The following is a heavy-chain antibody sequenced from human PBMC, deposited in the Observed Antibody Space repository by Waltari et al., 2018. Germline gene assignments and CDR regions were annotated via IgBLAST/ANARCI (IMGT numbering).Heavy chain of an antibody. V-gene: IGHV4-59*11. D-gene: IGHD1-26*01. CDR3: ARDLGGSYGPPIYAFDI. CDR1: GGSISSHY. CDR2: IYYSGST. J-gene: IGHJ3*02. Sequence: QVQLQESGPGLVKPSETLSLTCTVSGGSISSHYWRWIRQPPGKGLEWIGYIYYSGSTNYNPSLKSRVTISVDTSKNQFSLKLSSVTAADTAVYYCARDLGGSYGPPIYAFDIWGQGTMVTVSS.